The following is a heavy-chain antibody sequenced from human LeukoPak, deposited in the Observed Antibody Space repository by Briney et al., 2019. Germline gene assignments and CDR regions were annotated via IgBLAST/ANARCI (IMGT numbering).Heavy chain of an antibody. J-gene: IGHJ2*01. D-gene: IGHD2-15*01. CDR1: GYSFTRYW. Sequence: GESLKISCKSSGYSFTRYWIGWVRQMPGKGLEGMGKIYPGDPDTRYRPSFQGQVNISADKSINTAYLQWRSLKASDTAMYYCARRVVALDWYFDIWGRGTLVTVSS. CDR2: IYPGDPDT. CDR3: ARRVVALDWYFDI. V-gene: IGHV5-51*01.